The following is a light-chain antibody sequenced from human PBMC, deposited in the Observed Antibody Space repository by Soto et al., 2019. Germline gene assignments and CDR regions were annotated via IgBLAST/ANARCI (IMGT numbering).Light chain of an antibody. V-gene: IGKV3-15*01. Sequence: MTQSPPTLSASVGDRVTITCRASQSVSRNLAWYQQRPGQAPRLPIYGASTRATGIPARFSGSGSGTEFTLTISSLQSEDFAVYYCQQYNNWPQTFGQGTKVDIK. CDR1: QSVSRN. J-gene: IGKJ1*01. CDR2: GAS. CDR3: QQYNNWPQT.